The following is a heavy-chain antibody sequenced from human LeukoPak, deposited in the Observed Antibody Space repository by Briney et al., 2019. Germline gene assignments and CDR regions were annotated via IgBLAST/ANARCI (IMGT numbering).Heavy chain of an antibody. D-gene: IGHD2-8*01. CDR2: IRSKAYGGTT. V-gene: IGHV3-49*04. Sequence: GGSLRLSCTASGFTFGDYAMTWARQAPGKGLECVGFIRSKAYGGTTEYAASVKGRFTISRDDSKSIAYLQMNSLKTEDTAVYYCTRAYADYDYYGMDVWGQGTTVTVSS. CDR3: TRAYADYDYYGMDV. CDR1: GFTFGDYA. J-gene: IGHJ6*02.